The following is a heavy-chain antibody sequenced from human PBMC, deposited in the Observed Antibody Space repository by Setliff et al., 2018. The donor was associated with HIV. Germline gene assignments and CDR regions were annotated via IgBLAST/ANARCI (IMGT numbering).Heavy chain of an antibody. CDR1: GYTFSGHY. CDR3: AREMFMYTSSEGFPFDL. D-gene: IGHD6-6*01. V-gene: IGHV1-46*01. CDR2: INPSGDRT. Sequence: ASVKVSCKPSGYTFSGHYIHWVRQAPGQGLEWMGIINPSGDRTTYTKKFQGRVTMTRDTSTNTVYLELSSLRSEDTAMYYCAREMFMYTSSEGFPFDLWGQGTLVTVSS. J-gene: IGHJ4*02.